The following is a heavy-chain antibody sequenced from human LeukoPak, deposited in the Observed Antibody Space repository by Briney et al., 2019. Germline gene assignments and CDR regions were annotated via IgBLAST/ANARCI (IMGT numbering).Heavy chain of an antibody. J-gene: IGHJ3*02. D-gene: IGHD3-22*01. CDR2: IYYSGST. CDR1: GGSISSYY. Sequence: SETLSLTCTVSGGSISSYYWSWIRQPPGKGLEWIGYIYYSGSTNYNPSLKSRVTISVDTSKNQFSLKLSSVTAADTAVYYCARMGIKGPDAFDIWGQGTMVTVSS. CDR3: ARMGIKGPDAFDI. V-gene: IGHV4-59*08.